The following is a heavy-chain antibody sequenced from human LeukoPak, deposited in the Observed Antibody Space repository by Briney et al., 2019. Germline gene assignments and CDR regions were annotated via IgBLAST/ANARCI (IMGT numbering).Heavy chain of an antibody. D-gene: IGHD3-16*01. Sequence: SETLSLTCTVSGGSISSSSYYWGWIRQPPGKGLEWIGSIYYSGSTYYNPSLKSRVTISVDTSKNQFSLKLSSVTAADTAVYYCARTITSRNYYYYYYMDVWGKGTTVTVSS. J-gene: IGHJ6*03. CDR2: IYYSGST. V-gene: IGHV4-39*07. CDR3: ARTITSRNYYYYYYMDV. CDR1: GGSISSSSYY.